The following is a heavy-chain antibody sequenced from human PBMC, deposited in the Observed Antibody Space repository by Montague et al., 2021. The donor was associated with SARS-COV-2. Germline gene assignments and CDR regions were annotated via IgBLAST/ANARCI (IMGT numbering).Heavy chain of an antibody. Sequence: TLSLTCTVSGGSISSGSYYWSWIRQPAGKGLDWIGRISISGSTNYNPSLKSRVTISVDTSKNQFSLKLSSVTAAGTAVYYCARGIAVAGLFDYWGQGTLVTVSS. V-gene: IGHV4-61*02. CDR3: ARGIAVAGLFDY. CDR2: ISISGST. D-gene: IGHD6-19*01. CDR1: GGSISSGSYY. J-gene: IGHJ4*02.